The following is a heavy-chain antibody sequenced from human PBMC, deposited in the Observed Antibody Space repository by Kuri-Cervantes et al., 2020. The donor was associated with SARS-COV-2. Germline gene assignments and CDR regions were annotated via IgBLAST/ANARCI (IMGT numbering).Heavy chain of an antibody. CDR2: IYYTGTT. Sequence: SETLSLTCTVSGGSISNFYWSWIRQPPGKGLEWIGYIYYTGTTNYNPSLKSRVTISVDTSKNQFSLKLSSVTAADTAVYYCARVRVGGMDVWGQGTTVTVSS. J-gene: IGHJ6*02. V-gene: IGHV4-59*12. CDR1: GGSISNFY. CDR3: ARVRVGGMDV.